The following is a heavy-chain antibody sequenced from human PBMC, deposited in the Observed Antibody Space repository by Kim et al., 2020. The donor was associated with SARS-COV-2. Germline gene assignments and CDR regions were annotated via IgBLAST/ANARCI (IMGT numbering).Heavy chain of an antibody. CDR2: ISGSGGST. CDR3: AKGSLYSFHPYYFDY. V-gene: IGHV3-23*01. D-gene: IGHD6-13*01. CDR1: GFTFSSYA. J-gene: IGHJ4*02. Sequence: GGSLRLSCAASGFTFSSYAMSWVRQAPGKGLEWVSAISGSGGSTYYADSVKGRFTISRDNSKNTLYLQMNSLRAEDTAVYYCAKGSLYSFHPYYFDYWGQGTLVTVSS.